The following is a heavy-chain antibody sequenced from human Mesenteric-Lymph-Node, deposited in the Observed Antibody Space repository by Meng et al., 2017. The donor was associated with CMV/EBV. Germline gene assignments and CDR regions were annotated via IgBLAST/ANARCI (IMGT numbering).Heavy chain of an antibody. Sequence: ASGYTFAGNYVHWVRQAPGQGLEWMGWINPKSGDTTLAQKIQARVTMSRDTSISTVYMGLTNLGSDDAAVYYCARAFGPLGMDAFDIWGQGTLVTVSS. J-gene: IGHJ3*02. V-gene: IGHV1-2*02. CDR1: GYTFAGNY. CDR2: INPKSGDT. D-gene: IGHD7-27*01. CDR3: ARAFGPLGMDAFDI.